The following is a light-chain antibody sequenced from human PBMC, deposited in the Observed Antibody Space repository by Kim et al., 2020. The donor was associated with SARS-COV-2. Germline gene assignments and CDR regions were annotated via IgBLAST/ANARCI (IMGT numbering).Light chain of an antibody. Sequence: ASLGDRVTITCRASQAISSCLAWYQQRPGKAPKLLIYSASVIQSGVPSRFSGSGSGTEFTLTISSLQPEDYATYYCQQANSFPLTFGGGTKVDIK. J-gene: IGKJ4*01. CDR1: QAISSC. CDR3: QQANSFPLT. V-gene: IGKV1-12*01. CDR2: SAS.